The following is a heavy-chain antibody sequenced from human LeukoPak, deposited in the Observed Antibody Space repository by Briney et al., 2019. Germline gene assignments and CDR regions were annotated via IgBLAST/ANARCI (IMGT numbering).Heavy chain of an antibody. CDR1: GGSFSGYY. CDR3: ARDSGHNFDY. D-gene: IGHD5-12*01. V-gene: IGHV4-34*01. Sequence: KPSETLSLTCAVYGGSFSGYYWSWIRQPPGKGLEWIGEINHSGSTNYNPSLKSRVTISVDTSKNQFSLKLSSVTAADTAVYYCARDSGHNFDYWGQGTLVTVSS. J-gene: IGHJ4*02. CDR2: INHSGST.